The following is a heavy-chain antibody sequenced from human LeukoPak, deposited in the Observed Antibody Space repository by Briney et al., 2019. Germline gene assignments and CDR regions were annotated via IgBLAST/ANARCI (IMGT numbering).Heavy chain of an antibody. CDR3: ARGRPQLFRSGWSNAQGGIDY. J-gene: IGHJ4*02. D-gene: IGHD6-19*01. CDR1: AFTFSTYE. V-gene: IGHV3-48*03. CDR2: ISRGGTTI. Sequence: GGSLRLSCAASAFTFSTYEMHWVRQAPGKGLFWVSSISRGGTTIDYADSVKGRFSISRDDAKNSLYLQMNSLRAEDTAFYYCARGRPQLFRSGWSNAQGGIDYLGQGTLVTVSS.